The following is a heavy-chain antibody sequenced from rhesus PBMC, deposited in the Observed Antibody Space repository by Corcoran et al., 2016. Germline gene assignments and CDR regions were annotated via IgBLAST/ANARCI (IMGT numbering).Heavy chain of an antibody. CDR3: ARYSGYTYYFDY. D-gene: IGHD5-24*01. CDR1: GGSTSGYW. CDR2: IDSRGST. J-gene: IGHJ4*01. Sequence: QLQLQESGPGLVKPSATLSLTCAVSGGSTSGYWWSWIRQPPGKGLEWIGRIDSRGSTDYNPSLKSRFTISRDTSKNQFSLKLSSVTAADTAVYYCARYSGYTYYFDYWGQGVLVTVSS. V-gene: IGHV4-160*01.